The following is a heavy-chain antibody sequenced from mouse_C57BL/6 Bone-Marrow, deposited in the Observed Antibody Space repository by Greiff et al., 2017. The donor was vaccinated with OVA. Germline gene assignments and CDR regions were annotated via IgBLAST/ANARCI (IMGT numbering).Heavy chain of an antibody. V-gene: IGHV5-2*03. Sequence: EVKLVESGGGLVQPGESLKLSCESNEYEFPSHDMSWVRKTPEKRLELVAAINSDGGSTYYPDTMERRFIISRDNTKKTLYLQMSRLKSEDTAMYYCARHSGYYAMDYWGQGTSVTVSS. CDR3: ARHSGYYAMDY. CDR2: INSDGGST. CDR1: EYEFPSHD. J-gene: IGHJ4*01.